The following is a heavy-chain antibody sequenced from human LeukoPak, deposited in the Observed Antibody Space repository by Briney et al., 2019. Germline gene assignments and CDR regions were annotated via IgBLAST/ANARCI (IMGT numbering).Heavy chain of an antibody. CDR2: ISSRGDAI. D-gene: IGHD6-19*01. V-gene: IGHV3-11*04. J-gene: IGHJ4*02. CDR3: ARDKYNSGAYGDFDH. CDR1: GFTLSDYY. Sequence: GGSLRLSCAASGFTLSDYYMTWLRQAPGKGLEWVSYISSRGDAIYYADSVKGRFTISRDNGKNSLYLQMNSLRAEDTAVYYCARDKYNSGAYGDFDHWGQGTLVTVSS.